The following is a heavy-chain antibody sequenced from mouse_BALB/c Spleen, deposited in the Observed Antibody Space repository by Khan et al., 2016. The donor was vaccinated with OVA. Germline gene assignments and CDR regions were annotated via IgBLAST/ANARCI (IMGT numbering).Heavy chain of an antibody. CDR1: GYSITSAYY. CDR3: ARAGRWFDY. D-gene: IGHD3-3*01. Sequence: EVQLQESGPGLVKPSQSLSLTCSVTGYSITSAYYWNWIRQFPGNKLEWMGYITSGDTFNYNPSLKNRISITRDTSKNQFFLNLNSVTTADSAPYYCARAGRWFDYWSQATLVVVSA. CDR2: ITSGDTF. V-gene: IGHV3-6*02. J-gene: IGHJ3*01.